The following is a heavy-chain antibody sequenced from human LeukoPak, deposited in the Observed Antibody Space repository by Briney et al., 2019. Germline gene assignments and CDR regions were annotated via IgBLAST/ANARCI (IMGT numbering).Heavy chain of an antibody. CDR3: ARLVRQYQLLMSNYYYMDV. CDR2: IYHSGST. CDR1: GYSISSGYY. J-gene: IGHJ6*03. D-gene: IGHD2-2*01. V-gene: IGHV4-38-2*01. Sequence: SETLSLTCAVSGYSISSGYYWGWIRQPPGKGLEWIGSIYHSGSTYYNPSLKSRVTISVDTSKNQFSPKLSSVTAADTAVYYCARLVRQYQLLMSNYYYMDVWGKGTTVTVSS.